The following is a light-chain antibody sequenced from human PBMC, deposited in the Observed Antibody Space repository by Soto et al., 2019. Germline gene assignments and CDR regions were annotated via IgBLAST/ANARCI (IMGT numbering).Light chain of an antibody. CDR1: QSISTY. V-gene: IGKV1-39*01. CDR2: AAS. CDR3: QQSYNTPYT. Sequence: DIQMTKSPSSLSASVGDRVTITCRASQSISTYLNWYQQIPGKAPKLLIYAASSLQSGVPSRFSGSGSGTDFTLSISSLQPEDFAPYFCQQSYNTPYTFGHGTKLESK. J-gene: IGKJ2*01.